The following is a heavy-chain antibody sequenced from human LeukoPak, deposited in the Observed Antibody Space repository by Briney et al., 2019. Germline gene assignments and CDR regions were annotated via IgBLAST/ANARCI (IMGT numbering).Heavy chain of an antibody. CDR2: IIPIFSTA. CDR1: GGTFSSYA. CDR3: ARDPTNSVPAAMANWFDP. D-gene: IGHD2-2*01. Sequence: SVKVSCKASGGTFSSYAISWVRQAPGQGLEWMGGIIPIFSTANYAQKFQGRVTITTDESTSTAYMELSSLRSEDTAVYYCARDPTNSVPAAMANWFDPWGQGTLVTVSS. V-gene: IGHV1-69*05. J-gene: IGHJ5*02.